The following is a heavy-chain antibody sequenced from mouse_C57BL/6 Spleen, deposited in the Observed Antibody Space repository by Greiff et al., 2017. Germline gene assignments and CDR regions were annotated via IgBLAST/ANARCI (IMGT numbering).Heavy chain of an antibody. Sequence: LQESGAELVRPGSSVKMSCKTSGYTFTSYGINWVKQRPGQGLEWIGYIYIGNGYTEYNEKFKGKATLTSDTSSSTAYMQLSSLTSEDSAIYFCARTATVVEGAWFAYWGQGTLVTVSA. CDR2: IYIGNGYT. J-gene: IGHJ3*01. V-gene: IGHV1-58*01. CDR3: ARTATVVEGAWFAY. CDR1: GYTFTSYG. D-gene: IGHD1-1*01.